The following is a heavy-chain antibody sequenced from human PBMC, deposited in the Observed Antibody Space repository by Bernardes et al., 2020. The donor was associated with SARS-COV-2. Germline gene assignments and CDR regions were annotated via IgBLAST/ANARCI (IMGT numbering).Heavy chain of an antibody. J-gene: IGHJ2*01. Sequence: SETLSLTCTVSGGSISSYYWSWIRQPPGKGLAWIGYIYYSGSTNYNPSLKSRVTISVDTSKNQFSLKLSSVTAADTAVYYCAREGLGYCSGGSCYPMNWYFDLWGRGTLVTVSS. CDR1: GGSISSYY. CDR3: AREGLGYCSGGSCYPMNWYFDL. D-gene: IGHD2-15*01. V-gene: IGHV4-59*01. CDR2: IYYSGST.